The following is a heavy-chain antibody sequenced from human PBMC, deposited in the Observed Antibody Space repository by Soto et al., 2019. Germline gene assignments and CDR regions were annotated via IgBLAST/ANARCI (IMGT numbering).Heavy chain of an antibody. CDR2: IWYDGSNK. J-gene: IGHJ4*02. CDR1: GFTFSSYG. CDR3: ARSPDTAMPNYFDY. V-gene: IGHV3-33*01. Sequence: GGSLRLSCAASGFTFSSYGMHWVRQAPGKGLEWVAVIWYDGSNKYYADSVKGRFTISRDNSKNTLYLQMNSLRAEDTAVYYCARSPDTAMPNYFDYWGQGTLVTVSS. D-gene: IGHD5-18*01.